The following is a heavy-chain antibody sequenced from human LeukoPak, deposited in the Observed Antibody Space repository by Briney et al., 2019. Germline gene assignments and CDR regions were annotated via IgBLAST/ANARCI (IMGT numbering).Heavy chain of an antibody. CDR3: ARDQEGIAAVADY. V-gene: IGHV7-4-1*02. CDR2: INTNTGNS. D-gene: IGHD6-13*01. CDR1: GYTFTSYA. J-gene: IGHJ4*02. Sequence: ASVKVSCKASGYTFTSYAMNWVRQAPGQGLEWMGWINTNTGNSTYAQGFTGRFVFSLDTFVSTAYLQISSLKAEDTAVYYCARDQEGIAAVADYWGQGTLVTVSS.